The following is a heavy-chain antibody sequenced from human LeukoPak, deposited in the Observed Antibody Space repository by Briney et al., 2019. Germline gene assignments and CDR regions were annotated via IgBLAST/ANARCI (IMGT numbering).Heavy chain of an antibody. J-gene: IGHJ6*03. CDR1: GASITSYY. CDR3: ARVGGATGAYYYYYYMDV. Sequence: SETLSLTCTVSGASITSYYWSWIRQPAGKGLEWIGRIYTSGSTNYNPSLKSRVTISVDTSKNQFSLKLSSVTAADTAVYYCARVGGATGAYYYYYYMDVWGKGTTVTISS. V-gene: IGHV4-4*07. CDR2: IYTSGST. D-gene: IGHD1-26*01.